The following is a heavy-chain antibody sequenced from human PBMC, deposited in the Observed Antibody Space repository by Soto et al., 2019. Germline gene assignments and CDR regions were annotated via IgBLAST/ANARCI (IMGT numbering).Heavy chain of an antibody. CDR1: GYTFASYA. V-gene: IGHV1-3*01. J-gene: IGHJ4*02. Sequence: ASVKVSCKASGYTFASYAMHWVRQAPGEGLEWMGWINSNTANTQYVQKFQGRVTMTRDTSANIAYMELSSLRFEDTAVYYCERSENIEVGGEFDYWGQGTMATVSS. D-gene: IGHD2-21*01. CDR2: INSNTANT. CDR3: ERSENIEVGGEFDY.